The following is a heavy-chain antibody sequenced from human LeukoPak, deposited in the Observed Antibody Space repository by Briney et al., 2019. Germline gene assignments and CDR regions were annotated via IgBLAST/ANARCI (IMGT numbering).Heavy chain of an antibody. CDR3: ARGPQGGAMALWWYFDL. CDR2: IYTSGST. J-gene: IGHJ2*01. D-gene: IGHD3-16*01. CDR1: GGSISSGSYY. V-gene: IGHV4-61*02. Sequence: KTSETLSLTCTVSGGSISSGSYYWSWIRQPAGKGLEWIGGIYTSGSTNYNPSLKSRVTISVDTSKNQFSLKLSSVTAADTAVYYCARGPQGGAMALWWYFDLWGRGTLVTVSS.